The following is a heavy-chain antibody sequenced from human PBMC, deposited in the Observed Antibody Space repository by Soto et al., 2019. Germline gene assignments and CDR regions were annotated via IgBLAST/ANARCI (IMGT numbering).Heavy chain of an antibody. D-gene: IGHD3-3*01. CDR3: ARDSNTYYDFGSGYYTGHFDY. CDR1: GFTFSSYA. Sequence: QVQLVESGGGVVQPGWSLRLSCAASGFTFSSYAIHWVCQAPGKGLEWVAVISYDGSNKYYADSVKGRFTISRDNSKNTLYLQMNSLRAEDTAVYYSARDSNTYYDFGSGYYTGHFDYLGQGTLIIVSS. CDR2: ISYDGSNK. V-gene: IGHV3-30-3*01. J-gene: IGHJ4*02.